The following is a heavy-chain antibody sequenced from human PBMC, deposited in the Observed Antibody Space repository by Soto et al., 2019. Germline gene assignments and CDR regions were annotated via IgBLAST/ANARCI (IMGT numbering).Heavy chain of an antibody. V-gene: IGHV2-26*01. Sequence: QVTVKESGPVLVKPTETLTLTCTVSGFSLSNARMGVSWIRQPPRKALEWLAHIFSNDEKSYSTSLKRRLTITKHTAKSKFDLTMTNLDPMDTATYYCARIRHACSGGSCYSMNWFDPWGQGPLVTVSS. CDR3: ARIRHACSGGSCYSMNWFDP. CDR1: GFSLSNARMG. D-gene: IGHD2-15*01. J-gene: IGHJ5*02. CDR2: IFSNDEK.